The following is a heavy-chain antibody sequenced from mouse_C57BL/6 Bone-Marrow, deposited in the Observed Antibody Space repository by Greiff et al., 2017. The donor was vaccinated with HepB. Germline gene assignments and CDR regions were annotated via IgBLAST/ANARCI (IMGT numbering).Heavy chain of an antibody. D-gene: IGHD1-1*02. CDR2: IDPENGDT. CDR3: TFLWYYYAMDY. CDR1: GFNIKDDY. V-gene: IGHV14-4*01. J-gene: IGHJ4*01. Sequence: EVKLLESGAELVRPGASVKLSCTASGFNIKDDYMHWVKQRPEQGLEWIGWIDPENGDTEYASKFQGQATITADTSSYTAYLQLSSLTSEDTAVYYCTFLWYYYAMDYWGQGTSVTVSS.